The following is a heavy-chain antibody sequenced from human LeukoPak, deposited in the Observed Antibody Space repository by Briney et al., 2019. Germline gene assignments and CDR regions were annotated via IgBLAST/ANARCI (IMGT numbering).Heavy chain of an antibody. CDR1: GFIFSDYY. CDR3: ARDPGSGYEEHFDY. Sequence: GGSLRLSCAASGFIFSDYYMSWIRQAPGKGLEWVSYISSSGSSIYYADSVKGRFTISRDNAKDSLHLQMNSLRAEDTAVYYCARDPGSGYEEHFDYWGQGTLVTVSS. D-gene: IGHD5-12*01. CDR2: ISSSGSSI. V-gene: IGHV3-11*01. J-gene: IGHJ4*02.